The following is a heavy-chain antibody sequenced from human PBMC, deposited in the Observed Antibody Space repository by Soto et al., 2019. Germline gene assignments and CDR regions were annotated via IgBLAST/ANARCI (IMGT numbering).Heavy chain of an antibody. J-gene: IGHJ5*02. V-gene: IGHV3-23*01. Sequence: GGSLRLSCAASGFTFSSYAMSWVRQAPVKGLEWVSAISGSGGSTYYADSVKGRFTISRDNSKNTLYLQMNSLRAEDTAVYYCPKDSTPIVVVPSGIRVGYNWLLPSGQRNRVNV. D-gene: IGHD2-2*02. CDR3: PKDSTPIVVVPSGIRVGYNWLLP. CDR2: ISGSGGST. CDR1: GFTFSSYA.